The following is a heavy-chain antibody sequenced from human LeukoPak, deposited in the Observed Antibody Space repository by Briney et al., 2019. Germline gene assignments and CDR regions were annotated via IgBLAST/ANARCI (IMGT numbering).Heavy chain of an antibody. Sequence: GGSLRLSCAASGFTFDDYGMSWVRQAPGKGLEWVSGINWNGGSTGYADSVKGRFTISRDNAKNSLYLQMNSLRAEDTAVYYCARDLPLKWYSSSWYGKLDYWGQGTLVTVSS. D-gene: IGHD6-13*01. J-gene: IGHJ4*02. V-gene: IGHV3-20*04. CDR2: INWNGGST. CDR1: GFTFDDYG. CDR3: ARDLPLKWYSSSWYGKLDY.